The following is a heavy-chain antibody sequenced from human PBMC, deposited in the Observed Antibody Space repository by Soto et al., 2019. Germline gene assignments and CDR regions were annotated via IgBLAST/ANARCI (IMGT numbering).Heavy chain of an antibody. CDR2: IDPSDSYT. J-gene: IGHJ6*02. V-gene: IGHV5-10-1*01. Sequence: PGESLKISCKGSGYSFTSYWISWVRQMPGKGLEWMGRIDPSDSYTNYSPSFQGHVTISADKSISTAYLQWSSLKASDTAMYYCARRNHGTNVGEYYYYGMDVWSQGTTVTVSS. CDR1: GYSFTSYW. D-gene: IGHD3-3*01. CDR3: ARRNHGTNVGEYYYYGMDV.